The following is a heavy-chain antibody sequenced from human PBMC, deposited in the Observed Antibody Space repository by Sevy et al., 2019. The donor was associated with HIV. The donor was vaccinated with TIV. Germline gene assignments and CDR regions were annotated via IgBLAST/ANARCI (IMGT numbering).Heavy chain of an antibody. CDR2: IWYDGSNK. CDR1: GFTFSSYG. Sequence: GGSLRLSCAASGFTFSSYGMHWVRQAPGKGLEWVAVIWYDGSNKYYADSVKGRFTISRDNSKNTLYLQMNSLRAEDTAVYYCARQMATIRPDDYYYGMDVWGQGTTVTVSS. V-gene: IGHV3-33*01. CDR3: ARQMATIRPDDYYYGMDV. J-gene: IGHJ6*02. D-gene: IGHD5-12*01.